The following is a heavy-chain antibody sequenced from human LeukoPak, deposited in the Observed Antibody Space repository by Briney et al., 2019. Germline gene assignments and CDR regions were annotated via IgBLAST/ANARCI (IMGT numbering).Heavy chain of an antibody. Sequence: PSQTLSLTCTVSGGSTRSGDYFWSWIRQPPGKGLEWIGYIYYSGTTYYNPSLKSRVTISVDTSKNQFSLNLSSVTAADTAVYFCARETMAGHFDYRGQGTLVTVSS. V-gene: IGHV4-30-4*01. CDR2: IYYSGTT. D-gene: IGHD6-19*01. CDR1: GGSTRSGDYF. CDR3: ARETMAGHFDY. J-gene: IGHJ4*02.